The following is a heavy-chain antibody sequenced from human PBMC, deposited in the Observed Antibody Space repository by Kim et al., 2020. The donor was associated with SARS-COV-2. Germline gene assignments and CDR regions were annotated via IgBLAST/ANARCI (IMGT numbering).Heavy chain of an antibody. CDR3: ATRIGSHFDY. V-gene: IGHV3-23*01. CDR2: IDGRSDR. D-gene: IGHD1-26*01. J-gene: IGHJ4*02. Sequence: GGSLRLSCAASGFTFSGYTMIWVRQAPGKRPEWVSSIDGRSDRHYANSVEGRFTISRDDSKNLVYLQMSTLRVEDTAKYYCATRIGSHFDYWGQGTQVTVSS. CDR1: GFTFSGYT.